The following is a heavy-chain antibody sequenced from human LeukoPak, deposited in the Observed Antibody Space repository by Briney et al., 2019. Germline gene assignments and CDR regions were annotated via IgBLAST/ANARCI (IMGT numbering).Heavy chain of an antibody. D-gene: IGHD1-26*01. CDR1: GFTFSDLH. Sequence: PGGSLRLSCTASGFTFSDLHMSWIRQAPGKGLEWVSHISGSGYAIHHPGSVKGRFTISRDNAKNSLYLQMNSLRVEDSAVYYCARLSGTYSRGGDHWGQGTLVTVSS. V-gene: IGHV3-11*01. CDR2: ISGSGYAI. J-gene: IGHJ4*02. CDR3: ARLSGTYSRGGDH.